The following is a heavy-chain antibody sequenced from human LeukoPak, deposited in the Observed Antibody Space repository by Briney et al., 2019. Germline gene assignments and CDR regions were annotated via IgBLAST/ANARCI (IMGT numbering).Heavy chain of an antibody. CDR2: IYTSGST. CDR3: AREECSSTSCYVFDY. Sequence: SETLSLTCTVSGGSISSGSYYWSWIRQPAGKGLEWIGRIYTSGSTNYNPSLKSRVTISVDTSKNQFSLKLSSVTAADTAVYYCAREECSSTSCYVFDYWGKGTLVTVSS. J-gene: IGHJ4*02. D-gene: IGHD2-2*01. V-gene: IGHV4-61*02. CDR1: GGSISSGSYY.